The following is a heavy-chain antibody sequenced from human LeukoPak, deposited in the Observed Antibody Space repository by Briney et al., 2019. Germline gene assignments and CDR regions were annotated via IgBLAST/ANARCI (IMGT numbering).Heavy chain of an antibody. CDR2: INEDGSGK. Sequence: PGGSLRLSCVFSGFTFSKYWMKWVRQAPGKGLEWVANINEDGSGKYSMDSVKDRVTISRDNAKNSLDLQINSLTVEDTAIYYCVRDDGDVWGKGTTVTVSS. J-gene: IGHJ6*04. V-gene: IGHV3-7*01. CDR3: VRDDGDV. CDR1: GFTFSKYW.